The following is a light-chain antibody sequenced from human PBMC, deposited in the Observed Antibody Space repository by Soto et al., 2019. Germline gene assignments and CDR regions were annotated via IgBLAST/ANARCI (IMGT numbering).Light chain of an antibody. CDR3: QQYYTTPLT. J-gene: IGKJ4*01. CDR1: QSVFFTSNNKNY. V-gene: IGKV4-1*01. CDR2: WAS. Sequence: DIVMTQSPDSLAVSLGERATIKCKSSQSVFFTSNNKNYLGWFKQKQRQPPKLXRSWASTRESGVPDRFSGSGSGTDFTLTISSLQAEDVEVYYCQQYYTTPLTFGGGTKVDIK.